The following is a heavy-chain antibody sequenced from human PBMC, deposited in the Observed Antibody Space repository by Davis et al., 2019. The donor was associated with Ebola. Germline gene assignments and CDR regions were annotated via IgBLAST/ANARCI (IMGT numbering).Heavy chain of an antibody. CDR1: GYNFNNYG. D-gene: IGHD2-2*01. CDR3: ARDIGVAVPGVMKDAFDI. V-gene: IGHV1-18*01. CDR2: ISPYNGDT. J-gene: IGHJ3*02. Sequence: ASVKVSCKASGYNFNNYGISWVRQAPGQGLEWMGWISPYNGDTNTAQKLQGRVTMTTDTSTSTAYMELRSLTSDDTAVYYCARDIGVAVPGVMKDAFDIWGQGTMVTVSS.